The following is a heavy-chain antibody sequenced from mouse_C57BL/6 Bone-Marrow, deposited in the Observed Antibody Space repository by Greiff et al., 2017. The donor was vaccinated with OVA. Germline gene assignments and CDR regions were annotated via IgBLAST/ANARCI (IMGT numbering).Heavy chain of an antibody. CDR3: ATGWLLRPAWFAY. CDR2: IFPGSGST. Sequence: VQLQESGPELVKPGASVKISCKASGYTFTDYYINWVKQRPGQGLEWIGWIFPGSGSTYYNEKFKGKATLTVDKSSSTAYMLLSSLTSEDSAVYICATGWLLRPAWFAYWGQGTLVTVSA. V-gene: IGHV1-75*01. CDR1: GYTFTDYY. J-gene: IGHJ3*01. D-gene: IGHD2-3*01.